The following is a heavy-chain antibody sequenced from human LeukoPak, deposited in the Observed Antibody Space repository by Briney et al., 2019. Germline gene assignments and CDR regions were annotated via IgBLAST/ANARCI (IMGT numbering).Heavy chain of an antibody. CDR2: IIPIFGTA. CDR3: ASGAGGYSYGSYYYYYMDV. Sequence: VASVKVSCKASGYTFTSYGISWVRQAPGQGLEWMGWIIPIFGTANYAQKFQGRVTITTDESTSTAYMELSSLRSEDTAVYYCASGAGGYSYGSYYYYYMDVWGKGTTVTVSS. CDR1: GYTFTSYG. J-gene: IGHJ6*03. D-gene: IGHD5-18*01. V-gene: IGHV1-69*05.